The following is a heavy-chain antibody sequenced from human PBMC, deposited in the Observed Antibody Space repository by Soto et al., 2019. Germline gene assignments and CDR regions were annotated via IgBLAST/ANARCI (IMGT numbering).Heavy chain of an antibody. D-gene: IGHD5-18*01. V-gene: IGHV1-46*01. CDR1: GYTFTSYY. J-gene: IGHJ3*02. Sequence: GAPVKVSCKASGYTFTSYYMHWVRQAPGQGLEWMGIINPSGGSTSYAQKFQGRVTMTRDTSTSTVYMELSSLRSEDTAVYYCARRIQLGAFDIWGQGTMVTVSS. CDR2: INPSGGST. CDR3: ARRIQLGAFDI.